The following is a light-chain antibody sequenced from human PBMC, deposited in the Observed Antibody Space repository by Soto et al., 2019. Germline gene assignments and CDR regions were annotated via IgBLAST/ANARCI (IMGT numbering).Light chain of an antibody. J-gene: IGKJ2*01. V-gene: IGKV1-39*01. CDR2: AAS. Sequence: DIPMTQSPSSLSASVGDRVTITCRASQNINNYLNWYQQKPGKAPEFLMYAASRLQSGIPSRFSGSGSGTDFTLTISNLQPEDSATYFCQQNYNTPYTFGQGTRLEIK. CDR1: QNINNY. CDR3: QQNYNTPYT.